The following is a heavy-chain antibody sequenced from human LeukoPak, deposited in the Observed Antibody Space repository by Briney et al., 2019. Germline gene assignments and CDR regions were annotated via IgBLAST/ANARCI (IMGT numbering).Heavy chain of an antibody. CDR2: ISNTGSTT. V-gene: IGHV3-11*04. D-gene: IGHD1-26*01. CDR3: ARVRGSYSVGY. CDR1: GFTFSDYY. Sequence: GGSLRLSCAASGFTFSDYYMSWIRQAPGKGLEWVSYISNTGSTTQYADSVKGRFTISRDNAKNSLHLQMNSLRAEDTAVYYCARVRGSYSVGYWGQGTLVTVSS. J-gene: IGHJ4*02.